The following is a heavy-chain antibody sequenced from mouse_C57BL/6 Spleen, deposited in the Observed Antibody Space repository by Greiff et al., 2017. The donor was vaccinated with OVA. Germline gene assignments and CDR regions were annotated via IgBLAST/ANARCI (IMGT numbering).Heavy chain of an antibody. CDR3: ARRPGSSYAMDY. J-gene: IGHJ4*01. Sequence: QVQLQQPGAELVRPGSSVKLSCKASGYTFTSYWMDWVKQRPGQGLEWIGNIYPSDSETHYNQKFKDKATLTVDKSSSTAYMQLSSLTSEDSAVYYCARRPGSSYAMDYWGQGTSVTVSS. V-gene: IGHV1-61*01. D-gene: IGHD1-1*01. CDR2: IYPSDSET. CDR1: GYTFTSYW.